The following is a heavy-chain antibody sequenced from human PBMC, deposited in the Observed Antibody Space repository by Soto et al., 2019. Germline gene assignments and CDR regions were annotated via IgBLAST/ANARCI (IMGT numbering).Heavy chain of an antibody. D-gene: IGHD1-26*01. V-gene: IGHV4-59*01. Sequence: SETQALNWLVSGGSSTCYNWSWSRQFPGKGLEWIAHTSYTGNTNYNPSIKSRATISLDTSKNQLSLKLTSMTAADTAVYYCARDMHAGFTPYYDPWVQGTLVTDSS. CDR2: TSYTGNT. J-gene: IGHJ5*02. CDR3: ARDMHAGFTPYYDP. CDR1: GGSSTCYN.